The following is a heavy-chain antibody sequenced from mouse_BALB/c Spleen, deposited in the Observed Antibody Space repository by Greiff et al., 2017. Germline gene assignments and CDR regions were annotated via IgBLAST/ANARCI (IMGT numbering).Heavy chain of an antibody. J-gene: IGHJ1*01. CDR2: ISSGGSYT. V-gene: IGHV5-9-4*01. D-gene: IGHD2-1*01. CDR1: GFTFSSYA. CDR3: ARSTPWRYFDV. Sequence: EVMLVESGGGLVKPGGSLKLSCAASGFTFSSYAMSWVRQSPEKRLEWVAEISSGGSYTYYPDTVPGRFTISRDNAKNTLYLEMSSLRSEDTAMYYCARSTPWRYFDVWGAGTTVTVSA.